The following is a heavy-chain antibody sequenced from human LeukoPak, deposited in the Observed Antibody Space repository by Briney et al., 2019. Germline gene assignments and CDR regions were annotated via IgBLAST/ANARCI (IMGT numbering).Heavy chain of an antibody. CDR3: AKENGYMDV. V-gene: IGHV3-23*01. Sequence: PGGSLRLSCAASGFTFSSYAMSWVRQAPGKGLEWVSGISSSGGTTYYADSVKGRFTISRDNSKNTLYLQSNGLRAEDTAVYHCAKENGYMDVWGKGTIVTVSS. J-gene: IGHJ6*03. CDR2: ISSSGGTT. CDR1: GFTFSSYA.